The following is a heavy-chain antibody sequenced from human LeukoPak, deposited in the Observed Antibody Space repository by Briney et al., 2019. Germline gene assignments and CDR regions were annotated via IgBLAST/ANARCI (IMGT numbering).Heavy chain of an antibody. CDR3: ARAWDHSSSWSFFDY. J-gene: IGHJ4*02. CDR1: GDSISSGSYY. Sequence: SQTLSLTCTVSGDSISSGSYYWSWIRQPPGRGLEWIGYIYYSGSTNYNPSLKSRVTISVDTSKNQFSLKLSSVTAADTAVYYCARAWDHSSSWSFFDYWGQGTLVTVSS. CDR2: IYYSGST. V-gene: IGHV4-61*01. D-gene: IGHD6-13*01.